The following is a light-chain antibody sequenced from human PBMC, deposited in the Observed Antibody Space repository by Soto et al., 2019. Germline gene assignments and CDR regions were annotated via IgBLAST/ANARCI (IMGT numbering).Light chain of an antibody. J-gene: IGKJ5*01. Sequence: EIVLTQSPATLSSFPGDRVTLSCRASQAVSNDFLAWYQQKPGQAPRLLIYDASNRATGIPARFSGSGSGTDFTLTISSLEPEDFAVYYCQQRSNWPITFGQGTRLEIK. CDR2: DAS. CDR1: QAVSNDF. CDR3: QQRSNWPIT. V-gene: IGKV3-11*01.